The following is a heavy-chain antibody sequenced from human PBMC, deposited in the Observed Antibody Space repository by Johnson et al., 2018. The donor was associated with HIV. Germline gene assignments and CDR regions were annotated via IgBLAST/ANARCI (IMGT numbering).Heavy chain of an antibody. CDR3: ARDQAYSSSWEGVFDI. Sequence: VQLEESGGGVVQTGGSLRLSCAASGFTFRSHGMHWVRQAPGKGLEWVAVISYDGSNKYYADSVKGRFTISRDNPWNTLYLQMNNLTTEDTAVYYCARDQAYSSSWEGVFDIWGQGTMVTVSS. V-gene: IGHV3-30*03. J-gene: IGHJ3*02. CDR2: ISYDGSNK. D-gene: IGHD6-13*01. CDR1: GFTFRSHG.